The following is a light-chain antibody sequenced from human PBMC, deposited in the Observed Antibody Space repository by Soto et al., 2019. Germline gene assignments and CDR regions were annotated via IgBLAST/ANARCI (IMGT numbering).Light chain of an antibody. CDR3: SSYTSSSTVV. J-gene: IGLJ2*01. CDR1: SSDVGGYNY. Sequence: QSALTQPASVSGSPGQSITISCTGTSSDVGGYNYVSWYQQHPGKAPKLMIYDVSNRPSGVSNRFSGSKSGNMASLTISGLQAEDEADYCCSSYTSSSTVVFGGGTKVTVL. V-gene: IGLV2-14*01. CDR2: DVS.